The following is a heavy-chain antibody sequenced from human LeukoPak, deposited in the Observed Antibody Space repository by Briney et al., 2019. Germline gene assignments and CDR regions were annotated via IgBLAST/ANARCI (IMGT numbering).Heavy chain of an antibody. CDR1: GFTFSSYW. D-gene: IGHD3-9*01. CDR2: IKQDGSEK. CDR3: ARGFTVADLLRYFDWLPSD. J-gene: IGHJ4*02. V-gene: IGHV3-7*01. Sequence: PGGSLRLSCAASGFTFSSYWMSWVRQAPGKGLEWVANIKQDGSEKYYVDSVKGRFTISRDNAKNSLYLQMNSLRAEDTAVYYCARGFTVADLLRYFDWLPSDWGQGTLVTVSS.